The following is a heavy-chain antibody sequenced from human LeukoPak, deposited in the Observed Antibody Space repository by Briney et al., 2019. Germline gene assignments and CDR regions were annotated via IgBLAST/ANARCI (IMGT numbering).Heavy chain of an antibody. J-gene: IGHJ4*02. CDR1: GGTFSSYA. V-gene: IGHV1-69*05. D-gene: IGHD6-19*01. CDR2: IIPIFGTA. CDR3: ARESLGQGQWLVQYY. Sequence: ASVKVSCKASGGTFSSYAISWVRQAPGQGLEWMGRIIPIFGTANYAQKFQGRVTITTDESTSTAYMELSSLRSEDTAVYYCARESLGQGQWLVQYYWGQGTLVTVSS.